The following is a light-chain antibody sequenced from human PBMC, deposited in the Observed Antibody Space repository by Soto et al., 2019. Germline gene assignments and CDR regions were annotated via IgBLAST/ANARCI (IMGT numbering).Light chain of an antibody. J-gene: IGLJ3*02. V-gene: IGLV2-14*01. CDR2: DVS. CDR1: SGDVGGYNY. CDR3: SSYTSSSTNWV. Sequence: QSVLTQPASVSGSPGQSITISCTGTSGDVGGYNYVSWYQQHPGKAPKLMIYDVSNRPSGVSNRFSGSKSGNTASLTISGLQAEDEADYYCSSYTSSSTNWVFGGGTKLTVL.